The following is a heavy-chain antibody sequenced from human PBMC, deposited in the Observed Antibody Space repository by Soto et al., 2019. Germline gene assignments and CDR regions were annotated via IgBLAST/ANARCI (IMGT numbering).Heavy chain of an antibody. V-gene: IGHV3-23*01. CDR1: GLTFSDYA. J-gene: IGHJ4*02. D-gene: IGHD6-19*01. CDR2: ISGSGGTT. Sequence: GSLRLSCAASGLTFSDYAMSWVRQAPGKGLEWVSGISGSGGTTYYADSMKGRFTISRDNSKKMLYLQMNSLTAEDTAVYYCAKDLASAVAGTCLDYWGQGALVTVSS. CDR3: AKDLASAVAGTCLDY.